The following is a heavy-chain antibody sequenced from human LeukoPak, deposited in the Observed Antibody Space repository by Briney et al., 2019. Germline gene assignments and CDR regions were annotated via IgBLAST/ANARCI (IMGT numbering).Heavy chain of an antibody. CDR3: ARDLFYYGSGSYYNGIDY. Sequence: PGGSLRLSCAASGFTFSSYAMHWVRQAPGKGLEWVAVISHDGSNKYYADSVKGRFTISRDNSKNTLYLRMNSLRAEDTAVYYCARDLFYYGSGSYYNGIDYWGQGTLVTVSS. J-gene: IGHJ4*02. CDR2: ISHDGSNK. D-gene: IGHD3-10*01. CDR1: GFTFSSYA. V-gene: IGHV3-30*04.